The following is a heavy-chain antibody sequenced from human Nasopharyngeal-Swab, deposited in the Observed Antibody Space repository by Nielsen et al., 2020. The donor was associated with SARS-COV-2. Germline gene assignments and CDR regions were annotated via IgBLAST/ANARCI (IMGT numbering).Heavy chain of an antibody. CDR2: INWDGSST. CDR1: GFNFDDYS. J-gene: IGHJ4*02. D-gene: IGHD6-19*01. Sequence: GGSLRLSCAASGFNFDDYSMHWVRQVPGKGLEWVSLINWDGSSTYYADSVKGRFTISRVNSEDSLHLQMSSLKTKDTAFYYCAKDFGSGWAGFDYWGQGTLVTVSS. V-gene: IGHV3-43*01. CDR3: AKDFGSGWAGFDY.